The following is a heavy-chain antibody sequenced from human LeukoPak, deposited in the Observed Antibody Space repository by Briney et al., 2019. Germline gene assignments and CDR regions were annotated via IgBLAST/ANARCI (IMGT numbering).Heavy chain of an antibody. CDR1: GFSFTNGW. Sequence: GGCLRLSCVVSGFSFTNGWMSWVRQAPGKGLGWVGRTKRKTDSGTIDYGAPVKGRFTISRDDSKNTVYLQMNSLKTEDTAVYYCTAGLEKSDFDYWGQGTLVTVSS. D-gene: IGHD1-1*01. CDR2: TKRKTDSGTI. CDR3: TAGLEKSDFDY. J-gene: IGHJ4*02. V-gene: IGHV3-15*01.